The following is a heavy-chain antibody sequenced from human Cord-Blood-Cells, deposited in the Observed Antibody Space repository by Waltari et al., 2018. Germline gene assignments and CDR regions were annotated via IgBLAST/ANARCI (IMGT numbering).Heavy chain of an antibody. Sequence: QVQLQEAGPVLVKPSQTLSRTCTVSGGSISSGGYYCSSSRQHPGTGLEWIGYIHYRGSTYYNPSLKSRVTISVDTAKNQFSLKLSSVTAADTAVYYCAGGEDLLVWGLGYWGQGTLVTVSS. CDR1: GGSISSGGYY. CDR2: IHYRGST. CDR3: AGGEDLLVWGLGY. D-gene: IGHD2-8*02. J-gene: IGHJ4*02. V-gene: IGHV4-31*03.